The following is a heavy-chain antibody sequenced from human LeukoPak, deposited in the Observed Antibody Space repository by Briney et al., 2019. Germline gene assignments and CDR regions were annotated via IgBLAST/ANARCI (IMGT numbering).Heavy chain of an antibody. Sequence: GGSLRLSCAASGFTFSSHWMHWVRQAPGKGLVWVSRINSDGSSTDYADSVKGRFTISRDNAKNSLFLQMNSLRAEDTAVYYCARDKGDYDTSGSLFVFGGQGTLVTVSS. CDR1: GFTFSSHW. CDR2: INSDGSST. J-gene: IGHJ4*02. CDR3: ARDKGDYDTSGSLFVF. D-gene: IGHD3-22*01. V-gene: IGHV3-74*01.